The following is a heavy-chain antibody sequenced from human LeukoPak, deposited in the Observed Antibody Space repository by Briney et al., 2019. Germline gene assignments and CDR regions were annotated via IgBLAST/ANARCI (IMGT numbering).Heavy chain of an antibody. D-gene: IGHD2-2*01. V-gene: IGHV4-31*03. J-gene: IGHJ5*02. Sequence: SETLSLTCTVSGGSISSGGYYWSWIRQHPGKGLEWIGYIYYSGSTYYNPSLKSRVTISVDTSKNQFSLKLSSVTAADTAVYYCAREAYQLLYNWFDRWGQGTLVTVSS. CDR1: GGSISSGGYY. CDR3: AREAYQLLYNWFDR. CDR2: IYYSGST.